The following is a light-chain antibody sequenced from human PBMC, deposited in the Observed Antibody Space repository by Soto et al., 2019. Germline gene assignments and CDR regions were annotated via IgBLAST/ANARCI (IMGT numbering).Light chain of an antibody. CDR1: RSIITY. CDR2: AAS. J-gene: IGKJ1*01. Sequence: DIQMTQSPSSLSASVGDSVTITCRASRSIITYLNWYQQXPGKAPNLLIYAASTLQSGGPLRFSGSGSGTDFTLTISSLQAEDCATYYCQVSDTTWTFGQGTKVDIK. V-gene: IGKV1-39*01. CDR3: QVSDTTWT.